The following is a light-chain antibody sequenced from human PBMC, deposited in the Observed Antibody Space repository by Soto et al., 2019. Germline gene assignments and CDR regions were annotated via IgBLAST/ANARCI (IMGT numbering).Light chain of an antibody. CDR2: AAS. Sequence: IQLTQSPSSLSASVGDRVTITCRASQGIRNYLAWYQQKPGKAPKLLIYAASTLQNRVSSRFSGSGSGTDFTLTINSLQPEDFATYYCQQLNTFPRTFGPGTKVDIK. J-gene: IGKJ3*01. CDR3: QQLNTFPRT. V-gene: IGKV1-9*01. CDR1: QGIRNY.